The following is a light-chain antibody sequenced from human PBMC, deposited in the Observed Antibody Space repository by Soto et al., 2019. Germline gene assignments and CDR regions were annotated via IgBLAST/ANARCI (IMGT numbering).Light chain of an antibody. CDR2: AAS. V-gene: IGKV1-8*01. CDR1: QGISSY. Sequence: AIRMTQSPSSFSASTGDRVTITCRASQGISSYLAWYQQKPGIAPKLLIYAASTLQSGVPSRFSGSGSGTDFTLTISCLQSEDFATYYCQQYYSYLITFGQGTRLEIK. CDR3: QQYYSYLIT. J-gene: IGKJ5*01.